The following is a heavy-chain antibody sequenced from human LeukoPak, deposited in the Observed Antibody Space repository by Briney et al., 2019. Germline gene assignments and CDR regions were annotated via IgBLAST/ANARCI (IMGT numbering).Heavy chain of an antibody. CDR1: GFTFSSYE. CDR3: ARGGDSSGWSDY. J-gene: IGHJ4*02. CDR2: ISSSGSTI. Sequence: GGSLRLSCAASGFTFSSYEMNWVRQAPGKGLEWVSYISSSGSTIYYADSVKGRFTISRDNAKNSLYLQMNSLRAEDTAVYYCARGGDSSGWSDYWGQETLVTVSS. V-gene: IGHV3-48*03. D-gene: IGHD6-19*01.